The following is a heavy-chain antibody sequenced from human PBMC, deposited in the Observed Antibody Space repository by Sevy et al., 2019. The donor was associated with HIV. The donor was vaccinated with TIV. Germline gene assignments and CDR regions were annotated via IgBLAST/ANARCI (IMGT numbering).Heavy chain of an antibody. J-gene: IGHJ4*02. CDR1: GFTFGDYA. V-gene: IGHV3-49*03. CDR3: TRDPSYYDYVWGSYRPFDY. D-gene: IGHD3-16*02. CDR2: IRSKAYGGTT. Sequence: GGSLRLSCTASGFTFGDYAMSWFRQAPGKGLEWVGFIRSKAYGGTTEYAESVKGRFTIARDDSKSIAYLQMNSLKTEDTAVYYCTRDPSYYDYVWGSYRPFDYWGQGTLVTVSS.